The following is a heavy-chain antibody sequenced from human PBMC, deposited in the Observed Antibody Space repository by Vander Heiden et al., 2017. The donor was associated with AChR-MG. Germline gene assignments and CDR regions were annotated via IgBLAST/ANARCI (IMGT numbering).Heavy chain of an antibody. CDR3: ARDLPLKQWLHGGTYYYYYMDV. V-gene: IGHV1-2*06. CDR1: GYTFTGHY. Sequence: QVQPVQSGAEVKKPGASVKVSCKASGYTFTGHYMHWVGQAPGQGLEWMGRINPNSGGTNYAQKFQGRVTMTRDTSISTAYMELSRLRSDDTAVYYCARDLPLKQWLHGGTYYYYYMDVWGKGTTVTVSS. CDR2: INPNSGGT. J-gene: IGHJ6*03. D-gene: IGHD6-19*01.